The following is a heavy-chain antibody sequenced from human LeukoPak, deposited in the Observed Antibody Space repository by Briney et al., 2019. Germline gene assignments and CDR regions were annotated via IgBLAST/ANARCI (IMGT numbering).Heavy chain of an antibody. D-gene: IGHD3-10*01. CDR3: TLIQGWGSGSYYVDY. V-gene: IGHV3-15*01. CDR1: GLTLGNGW. CDR2: VKSKTVGETT. Sequence: GGSLRLSCAASGLTLGNGWMIWVRQAPGKGLEWVARVKSKTVGETTDYAGRVKGRFTISRDDSKNKPYLQMNSLKPEDTGVYYCTLIQGWGSGSYYVDYWGQGTLVTVSS. J-gene: IGHJ4*02.